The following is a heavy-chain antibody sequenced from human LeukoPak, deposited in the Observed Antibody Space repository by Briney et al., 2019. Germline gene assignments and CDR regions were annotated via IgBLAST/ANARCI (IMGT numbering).Heavy chain of an antibody. V-gene: IGHV1-18*01. J-gene: IGHJ6*02. Sequence: ASVKVSCKASGYTFTTYSINWVRQAPGQGLEWMGWISAYNGNTKYAQKVQGRVTMTTDTSTSTAYMELRSLRSDDTAVYYCARVPERRDSWYYYYYYGMDVWGQGTTVTVSS. CDR2: ISAYNGNT. D-gene: IGHD6-13*01. CDR1: GYTFTTYS. CDR3: ARVPERRDSWYYYYYYGMDV.